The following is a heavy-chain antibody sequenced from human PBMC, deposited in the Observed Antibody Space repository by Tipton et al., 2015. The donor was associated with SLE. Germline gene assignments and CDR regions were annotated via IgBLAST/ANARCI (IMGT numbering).Heavy chain of an antibody. CDR3: ARLGHFHWNDIHFRVLRGRIDS. Sequence: GLVKPSETLSLTCTVYGESFSGYLWTWIRQSPGKGLEWIGEIDHGGSTNYRPSLESRVTISLDPSKNQFSLTLSSVTAADTAVYYCARLGHFHWNDIHFRVLRGRIDSWGQGTLVTVSP. CDR2: IDHGGST. V-gene: IGHV4-34*01. D-gene: IGHD1-1*01. CDR1: GESFSGYL. J-gene: IGHJ4*02.